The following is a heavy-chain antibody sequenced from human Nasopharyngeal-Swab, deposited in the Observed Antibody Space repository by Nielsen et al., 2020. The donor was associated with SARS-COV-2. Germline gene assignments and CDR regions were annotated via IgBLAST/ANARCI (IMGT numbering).Heavy chain of an antibody. CDR2: ITSGNSV. V-gene: IGHV3-48*04. D-gene: IGHD5-12*01. CDR1: GITFSPYI. CDR3: ASERGSGYGDY. J-gene: IGHJ4*02. Sequence: GESPKISRATYGITFSPYIMTWVPQAPGKGPQWISYITSGNSVQYAHSVSGRFTISRDNAKNPLYLQMKSLTAGDTAVYYCASERGSGYGDYWGQGTLVTVSS.